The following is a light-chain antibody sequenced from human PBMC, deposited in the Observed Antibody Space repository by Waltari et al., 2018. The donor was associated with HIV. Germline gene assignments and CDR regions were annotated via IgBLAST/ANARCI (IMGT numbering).Light chain of an antibody. J-gene: IGKJ1*01. CDR2: GAS. Sequence: EVVLTQSPATVSVSPGGRVILSCTASQSVTKNLAWYQQKPGQAPRLVICGASTRAAGVPARFTGRVSGTQFTLTISSLQSEDFAIYYCQQYHNYWTFGQGSK. CDR1: QSVTKN. CDR3: QQYHNYWT. V-gene: IGKV3-15*01.